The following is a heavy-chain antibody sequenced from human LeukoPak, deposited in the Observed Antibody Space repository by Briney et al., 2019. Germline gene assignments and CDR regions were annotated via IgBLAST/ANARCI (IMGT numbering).Heavy chain of an antibody. CDR3: AKDHTAMVKGLLGY. CDR1: GFTFSSYG. D-gene: IGHD5-18*01. J-gene: IGHJ4*02. V-gene: IGHV3-30*02. Sequence: GGSLRLSCAASGFTFSSYGMHWVRQAPGKGLEWVAFIRYDGSNKYYADSVKGRFTISRDNSKNTLYLQMNSLRAEDTAVYYCAKDHTAMVKGLLGYWGQGTLVTVSS. CDR2: IRYDGSNK.